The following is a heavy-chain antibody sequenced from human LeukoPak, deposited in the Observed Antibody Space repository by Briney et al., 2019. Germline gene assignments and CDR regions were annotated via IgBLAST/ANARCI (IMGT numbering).Heavy chain of an antibody. CDR1: GFTFSSYG. CDR2: IYGSGGST. Sequence: GGSLRLSCAASGFTFSSYGMSWVRQAPGKGLEWVSAIYGSGGSTYYADSVKGRFTISRDNAKYSLYLQMNSLRAEDTAVYYCAKDSKVVGATFRSYHYMDVWGKGTAVTVSS. J-gene: IGHJ6*03. V-gene: IGHV3-23*01. CDR3: AKDSKVVGATFRSYHYMDV. D-gene: IGHD1-26*01.